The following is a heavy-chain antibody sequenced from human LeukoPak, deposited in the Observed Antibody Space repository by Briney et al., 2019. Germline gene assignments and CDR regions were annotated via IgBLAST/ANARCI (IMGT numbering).Heavy chain of an antibody. CDR1: GYTFTSYY. D-gene: IGHD2-2*01. Sequence: GASVKVSCKASGYTFTSYYMHWVRQATGQGLEWMGWMNPNSGNTGYAQKFQGRVTITRNTSISTAYMELSSLRSEDTAVYYCAREGCSSTSCYHFDYWGQGTLVTVSS. CDR3: AREGCSSTSCYHFDY. J-gene: IGHJ4*02. CDR2: MNPNSGNT. V-gene: IGHV1-8*03.